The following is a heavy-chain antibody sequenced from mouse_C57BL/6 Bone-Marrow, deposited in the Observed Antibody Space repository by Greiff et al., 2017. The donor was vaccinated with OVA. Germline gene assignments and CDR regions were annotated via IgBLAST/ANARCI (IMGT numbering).Heavy chain of an antibody. CDR1: GYTFTDYN. CDR3: ARSISKYYGSSYAMDY. CDR2: INPNNGGT. D-gene: IGHD1-1*01. J-gene: IGHJ4*01. V-gene: IGHV1-18*01. Sequence: VQLQQSGPELVKPGASVKIPCKASGYTFTDYNMDWVKQSHGKSLEWIGDINPNNGGTIYNQKFKGKATLTVDKSSSTAYMELRSLTSEDTAVYYCARSISKYYGSSYAMDYWGQGTSVTVSS.